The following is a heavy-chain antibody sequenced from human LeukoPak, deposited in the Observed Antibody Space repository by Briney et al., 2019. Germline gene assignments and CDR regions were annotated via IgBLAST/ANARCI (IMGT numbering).Heavy chain of an antibody. CDR1: GGTFSSCA. V-gene: IGHV3-23*01. CDR2: ISGSGGST. J-gene: IGHJ4*02. Sequence: GGSLRLSCAASGGTFSSCAMSWVRQAPGKGLEWVSAISGSGGSTYYAHSVTGRFTISRDTSTNTLYLQMTSLRAADTAVYYCAKERPNPRYYFDYWGQGTLVTVSS. CDR3: AKERPNPRYYFDY.